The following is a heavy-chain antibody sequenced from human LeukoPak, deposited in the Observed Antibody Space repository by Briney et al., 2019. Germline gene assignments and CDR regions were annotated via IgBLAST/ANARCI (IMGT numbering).Heavy chain of an antibody. V-gene: IGHV3-43*02. CDR2: ISGNGDST. D-gene: IGHD2-15*01. CDR1: GFTFDDYA. CDR3: ASPGVGYAFDI. Sequence: GGSLRLSCAASGFTFDDYAFQWVRQAPGKGLEWVSLISGNGDSTYYTDSVNGRFTISRDNCKNTLFLQMNSLRAEDTAVYYCASPGVGYAFDIWGQGTMVTVSS. J-gene: IGHJ3*02.